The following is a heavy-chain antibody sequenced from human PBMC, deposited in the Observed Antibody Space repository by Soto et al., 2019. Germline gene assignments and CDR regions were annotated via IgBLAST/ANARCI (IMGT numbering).Heavy chain of an antibody. D-gene: IGHD2-15*01. Sequence: PGGSLGLSCAASGFTFSSYGMHWVRQAPGKGLEWVAVISYDGSNKYYADSVKGRFTISRDNSKNTLYLRMNSLRAEDTAVYYCARADVRCDGGCCYGIRLGLWGKGSTVTVSS. CDR1: GFTFSSYG. CDR3: ARADVRCDGGCCYGIRLGL. CDR2: ISYDGSNK. J-gene: IGHJ6*01. V-gene: IGHV3-30*03.